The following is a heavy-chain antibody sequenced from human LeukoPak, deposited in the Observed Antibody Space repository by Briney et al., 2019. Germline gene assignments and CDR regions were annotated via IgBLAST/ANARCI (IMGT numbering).Heavy chain of an antibody. V-gene: IGHV3-48*03. CDR1: GFTLNSYE. CDR3: ATRYCSSTSCTLDC. CDR2: ISSSGSTM. D-gene: IGHD2-2*01. Sequence: GGSLRLSCAASGFTLNSYEMNWVRQAPGKGLEWVSYISSSGSTMYYADSVRGRLTISRENAKNLLYLEVNSLRAEDTAVYYCATRYCSSTSCTLDCWGQGTLVIVSS. J-gene: IGHJ4*02.